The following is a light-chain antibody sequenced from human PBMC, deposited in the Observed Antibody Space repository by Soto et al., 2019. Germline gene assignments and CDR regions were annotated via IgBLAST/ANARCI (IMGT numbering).Light chain of an antibody. CDR2: GAS. Sequence: EIVMTQSPATLSVSPGERATLSCRASQSVSSSYLAWYQQKPGQAPRLLIYGASNRATGIPDRFSGSGSGTEFILTISSLQSEDFAVYYCQEYNTWPWTFGQGTKVDIK. CDR3: QEYNTWPWT. V-gene: IGKV3D-15*01. J-gene: IGKJ1*01. CDR1: QSVSSSY.